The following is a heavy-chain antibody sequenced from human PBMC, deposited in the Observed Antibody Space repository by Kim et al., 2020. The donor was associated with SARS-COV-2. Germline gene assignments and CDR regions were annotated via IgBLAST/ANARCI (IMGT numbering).Heavy chain of an antibody. Sequence: STNYNPSLKSRVTISVDTSKNQFSLKLSSVTAADTAVYYCARDPAAGGDYWGQGTLVTVSS. CDR2: ST. CDR3: ARDPAAGGDY. J-gene: IGHJ4*02. V-gene: IGHV4-34*01. D-gene: IGHD6-25*01.